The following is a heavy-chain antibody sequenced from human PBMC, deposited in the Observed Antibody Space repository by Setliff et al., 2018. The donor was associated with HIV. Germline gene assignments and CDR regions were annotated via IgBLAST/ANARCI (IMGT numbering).Heavy chain of an antibody. V-gene: IGHV4-39*07. D-gene: IGHD3-22*01. CDR2: INHSGST. CDR3: ARAASYYDRSGYWVPPESVDY. Sequence: NPSETLSLTCTVSGGSIRSSIYSWGWVRQPPGQGLEWIGEINHSGSTNYNPSLKSRVTILVDTSKNQFSLKLSSVTAADTAVYYCARAASYYDRSGYWVPPESVDYWGQGTLVTVSS. J-gene: IGHJ4*02. CDR1: GGSIRSSIYS.